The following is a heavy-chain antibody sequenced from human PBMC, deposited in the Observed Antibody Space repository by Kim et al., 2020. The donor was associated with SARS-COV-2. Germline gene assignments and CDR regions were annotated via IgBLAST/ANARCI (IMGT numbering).Heavy chain of an antibody. V-gene: IGHV4-34*01. CDR2: INHSGST. J-gene: IGHJ4*02. D-gene: IGHD5-12*01. Sequence: SETLSLTCAVYGGSFSGYYWSWIRQPPGKGLEWIGEINHSGSTNYNPSLKSRVTISVDTSKNQFSLKLSSVTAADTAVYYCARGFNRIGGDSGYDPGDFDYWGQGTLVTVSS. CDR1: GGSFSGYY. CDR3: ARGFNRIGGDSGYDPGDFDY.